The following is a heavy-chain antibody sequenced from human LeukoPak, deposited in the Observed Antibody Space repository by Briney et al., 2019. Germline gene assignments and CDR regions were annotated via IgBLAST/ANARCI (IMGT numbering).Heavy chain of an antibody. CDR2: VSYDGSIE. J-gene: IGHJ4*02. V-gene: IGHV3-30-3*02. D-gene: IGHD3-10*01. CDR3: VKYPLATMVRGEVY. CDR1: GFTFSTYA. Sequence: GGSLRLSCAASGFTFSTYAMYWVRQAPGKGLEWVAIVSYDGSIEYYADSVKGRFTISRDNSKNTLYLQMSSLRAEDTAVYYCVKYPLATMVRGEVYWGQGTLVTVSS.